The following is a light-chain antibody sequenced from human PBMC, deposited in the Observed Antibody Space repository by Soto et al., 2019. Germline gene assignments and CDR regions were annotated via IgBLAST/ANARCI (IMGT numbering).Light chain of an antibody. J-gene: IGKJ5*01. CDR2: AAS. Sequence: DIQMPQSPSSLSASVRDRVTITFLASQSTSPFVNWYQQKPGKAPDFLIFAASGLQSGVSSRFSGSGSVRDFTLTTSSLLPEDFATYYYQQSNRSPTTFLQET. CDR1: QSTSPF. CDR3: QQSNRSPTT. V-gene: IGKV1-39*01.